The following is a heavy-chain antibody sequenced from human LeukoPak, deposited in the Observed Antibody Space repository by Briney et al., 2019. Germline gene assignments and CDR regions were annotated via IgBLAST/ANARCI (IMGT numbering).Heavy chain of an antibody. CDR3: ARDYKYAFDN. D-gene: IGHD5-24*01. J-gene: IGHJ4*02. V-gene: IGHV3-48*01. Sequence: GGSLRLSCAASGFTFSDYSMNWVRLAPGKGLEWISYIGISSGNTKYADSVKGRFTISGDKAKNSLYLRMNSLRVEDTAVYYCARDYKYAFDNWGQGTLVTVSS. CDR2: IGISSGNT. CDR1: GFTFSDYS.